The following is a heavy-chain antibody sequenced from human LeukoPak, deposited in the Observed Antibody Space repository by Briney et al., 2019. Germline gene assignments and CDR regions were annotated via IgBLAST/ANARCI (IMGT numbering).Heavy chain of an antibody. Sequence: ASVKVSCKASGYTFTGYYMHWVRQAPGQGLEWMGWINPNSGGTNYAQKFQGRVTMTRDTSISTAYMELRSLRSDDTAVYYCARDKDRGDYYYYMDVWGKGTTVTISS. V-gene: IGHV1-2*02. CDR1: GYTFTGYY. CDR2: INPNSGGT. D-gene: IGHD2-15*01. J-gene: IGHJ6*03. CDR3: ARDKDRGDYYYYMDV.